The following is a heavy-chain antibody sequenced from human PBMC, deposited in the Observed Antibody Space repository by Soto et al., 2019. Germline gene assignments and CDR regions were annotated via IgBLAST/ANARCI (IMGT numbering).Heavy chain of an antibody. CDR2: ISGSGGST. CDR1: VFTFSSYA. V-gene: IGHV3-23*01. CDR3: AKDPGVPYYDFWSGYYPDYYHGMDG. J-gene: IGHJ6*02. Sequence: SLRLSCSASVFTFSSYAMSCRRQAPGKGLEGVSAISGSGGSTYYADSVKGRLTISRDNSKNTLYLQMNSLRAEDTAVYYCAKDPGVPYYDFWSGYYPDYYHGMDGWGQGTTVTVSS. D-gene: IGHD3-3*01.